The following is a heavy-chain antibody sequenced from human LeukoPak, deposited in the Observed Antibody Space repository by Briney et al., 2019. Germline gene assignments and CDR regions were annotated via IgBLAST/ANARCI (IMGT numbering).Heavy chain of an antibody. J-gene: IGHJ6*03. D-gene: IGHD5-24*01. CDR3: ARDSGVEMATYYYYMDV. Sequence: ASVKVSCKASGGTFSSYAISWVRQAPGQGLEWMGGIIPIFGTANYAQKFQGRVTVTADKSTSTAYMELSSLRSEDTAVYYCARDSGVEMATYYYYMDVWGKGTTVTVSS. V-gene: IGHV1-69*06. CDR2: IIPIFGTA. CDR1: GGTFSSYA.